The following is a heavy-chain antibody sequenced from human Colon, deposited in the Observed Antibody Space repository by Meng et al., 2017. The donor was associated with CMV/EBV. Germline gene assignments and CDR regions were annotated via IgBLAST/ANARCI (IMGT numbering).Heavy chain of an antibody. Sequence: GGSLRLSCVDPGLTFTTYWMTWVRQAPGKGLEWVANINQDGRETHYADSVKGRFIISRDNRYNTLYLQMNSLRVDDTALDYCAREVGYNWDLGHPYGLDLWGQGTTVTVSS. CDR3: AREVGYNWDLGHPYGLDL. CDR2: INQDGRET. CDR1: GLTFTTYW. J-gene: IGHJ6*02. V-gene: IGHV3-7*01. D-gene: IGHD1-20*01.